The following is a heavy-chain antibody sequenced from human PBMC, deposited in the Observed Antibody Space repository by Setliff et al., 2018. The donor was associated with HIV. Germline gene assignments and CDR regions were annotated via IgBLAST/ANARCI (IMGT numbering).Heavy chain of an antibody. CDR3: ARDDHYYDSGSYYSGWYFDL. D-gene: IGHD3-10*01. CDR1: GYSFTTYW. J-gene: IGHJ2*01. CDR2: IIPIFGST. Sequence: ASVKVSCKGSGYSFTTYWISWVRQAPGQGLEWMGGIIPIFGSTKYAQKFQGRVTITADESTSTADMELSSLRSEDTAVYYCARDDHYYDSGSYYSGWYFDLWGRGTLVTVSS. V-gene: IGHV1-69*13.